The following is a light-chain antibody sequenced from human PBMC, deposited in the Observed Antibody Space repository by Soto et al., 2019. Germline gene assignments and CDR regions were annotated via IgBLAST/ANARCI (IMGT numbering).Light chain of an antibody. V-gene: IGLV1-51*02. CDR1: SSNMGSNE. CDR3: GTWDSSPIAP. J-gene: IGLJ1*01. CDR2: ENS. Sequence: NSSNMGSNEVSWYQQLPGKAPKLLIYENSQRPSGIPDRFSGSKSGTSATLGITGLQTGDEADYYCGTWDSSPIAPFGPGTKFTVL.